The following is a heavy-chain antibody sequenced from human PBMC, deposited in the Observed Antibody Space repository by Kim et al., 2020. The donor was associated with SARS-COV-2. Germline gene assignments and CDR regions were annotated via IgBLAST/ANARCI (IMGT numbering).Heavy chain of an antibody. V-gene: IGHV3-53*01. CDR2: IYSGGST. Sequence: GGSLRLSCAASGFTVSSNYMSWVRQAPGKGLEWVSVIYSGGSTYYADSVKGRFTISRDNSKNTLYLQMNSLRAEDTAVYYCARGYCSGGSCGPVAFDIWGQGTMVTVSS. J-gene: IGHJ3*02. D-gene: IGHD2-15*01. CDR3: ARGYCSGGSCGPVAFDI. CDR1: GFTVSSNY.